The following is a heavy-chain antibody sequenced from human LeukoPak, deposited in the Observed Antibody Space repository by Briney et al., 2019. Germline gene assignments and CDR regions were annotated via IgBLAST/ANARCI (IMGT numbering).Heavy chain of an antibody. CDR1: GGSISSYY. D-gene: IGHD1-26*01. CDR3: ARDPRSKWELPY. CDR2: IYYSGST. Sequence: SETLSLTCTVSGGSISSYYWSWIRQPPGKGLEWIGYIYYSGSTNYNPSLKSRVTISVDTSKNQFSLKLSSVTAADTAVYYCARDPRSKWELPYWGQGTLVTVSS. J-gene: IGHJ4*02. V-gene: IGHV4-59*01.